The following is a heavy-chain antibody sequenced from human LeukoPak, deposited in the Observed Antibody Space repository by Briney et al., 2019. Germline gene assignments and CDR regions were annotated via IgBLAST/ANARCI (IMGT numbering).Heavy chain of an antibody. D-gene: IGHD2-2*01. J-gene: IGHJ3*02. CDR2: FEPEDGET. V-gene: IGHV1-24*01. CDR1: GYTPSELS. Sequence: ASVKVSCTVSGYTPSELSMHWVRQAPGKGLEWMGGFEPEDGETIYAQKLQGRVTMTEDTSTDTAYMELSSLRSEDTAVYYCATSSTEIVVVRKEEAFDIWGQGTMVTVSS. CDR3: ATSSTEIVVVRKEEAFDI.